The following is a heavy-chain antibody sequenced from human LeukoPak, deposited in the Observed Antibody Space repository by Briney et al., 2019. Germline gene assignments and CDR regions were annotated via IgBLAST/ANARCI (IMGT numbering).Heavy chain of an antibody. Sequence: PSETLSLTCTVSGGSISSYYWSWIRQPAGKGLEWIGRIYTSGSTNYNPSLKSRVTISVDKSKNQFSLKLRSVTAADTAVYYCARHDNSGLDFWGQGTLVTVSS. CDR3: ARHDNSGLDF. V-gene: IGHV4-4*07. CDR2: IYTSGST. CDR1: GGSISSYY. J-gene: IGHJ4*02. D-gene: IGHD3-22*01.